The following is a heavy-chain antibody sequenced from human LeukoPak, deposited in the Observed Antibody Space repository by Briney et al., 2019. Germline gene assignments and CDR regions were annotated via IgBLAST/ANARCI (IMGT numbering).Heavy chain of an antibody. D-gene: IGHD2-2*01. Sequence: GGSLRLSCAASGFTFSSYAMHWVRQAPGKGLEWVAVIWYDGSNKYYADSVKGRFTISRDNSKNTLYLQMNSLRAEDTAVYYCARDMTPWANIVVLLSSYYYYYGMDVWGQGTTVTVSS. CDR3: ARDMTPWANIVVLLSSYYYYYGMDV. CDR1: GFTFSSYA. J-gene: IGHJ6*02. CDR2: IWYDGSNK. V-gene: IGHV3-33*08.